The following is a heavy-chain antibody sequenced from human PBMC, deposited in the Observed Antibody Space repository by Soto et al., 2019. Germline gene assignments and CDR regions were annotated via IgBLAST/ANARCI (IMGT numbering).Heavy chain of an antibody. Sequence: QVQLVESGGGVVQPGRSLTLSCAASGFIFSSHGMHWVRQAPGKGLEWVAVIWNDGSKRYYADSVKGRFTISRDNSYNTLYMQMNSLRAEDTAVYYGVRHPNSGSYHDYWGHGTLVTVSS. CDR1: GFIFSSHG. J-gene: IGHJ4*01. CDR3: VRHPNSGSYHDY. CDR2: IWNDGSKR. V-gene: IGHV3-33*01. D-gene: IGHD1-26*01.